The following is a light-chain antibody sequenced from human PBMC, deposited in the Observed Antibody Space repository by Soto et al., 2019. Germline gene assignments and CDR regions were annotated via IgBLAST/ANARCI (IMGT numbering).Light chain of an antibody. J-gene: IGKJ5*01. V-gene: IGKV3-20*01. CDR3: QQYGSAPRIS. CDR2: GAS. Sequence: EMGLKKSPCPVSLSPLERATLSCMALQSISSNSLAWYQQKPGQAPRLFIYGASSRATGIPDRFIGSGSGTHFTLTISRLEPEDFALYYCQQYGSAPRISFGQGARLE. CDR1: QSISSNS.